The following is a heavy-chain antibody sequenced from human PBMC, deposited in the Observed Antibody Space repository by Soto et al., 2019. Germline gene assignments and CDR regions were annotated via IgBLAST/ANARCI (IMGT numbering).Heavy chain of an antibody. CDR1: GYTFTSYD. V-gene: IGHV1-8*01. CDR2: MNPNSGNT. Sequence: GASVKVSCKASGYTFTSYDINWVRQTTGQGLEWMGWMNPNSGNTGYAQKFQGRVTMTRNTSISTAYMELSSLRSEDTAVYYCARVARGTVTEFDYWGQGTLVTVSS. D-gene: IGHD4-4*01. CDR3: ARVARGTVTEFDY. J-gene: IGHJ4*02.